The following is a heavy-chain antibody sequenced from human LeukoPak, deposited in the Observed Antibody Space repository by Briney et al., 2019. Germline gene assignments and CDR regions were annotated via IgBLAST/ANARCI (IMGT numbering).Heavy chain of an antibody. Sequence: GGSLRLSCAASGFTFNSYSMNWVRQAPGKGLEWVSSISSSSSYIYYADSVKGRFTISRDNAKNSLYLQMNSLRAEDTAVYYCARKQQLVRGADHWGQGTLVTVSS. CDR2: ISSSSSYI. D-gene: IGHD6-13*01. J-gene: IGHJ4*02. CDR1: GFTFNSYS. CDR3: ARKQQLVRGADH. V-gene: IGHV3-21*01.